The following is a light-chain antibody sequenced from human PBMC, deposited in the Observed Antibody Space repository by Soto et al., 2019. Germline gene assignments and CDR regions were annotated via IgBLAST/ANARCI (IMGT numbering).Light chain of an antibody. CDR3: SSYTSSSTLEV. Sequence: QSALTQPASVSGSPGQSITISCTGTSSDVGGYNYVSWYQQHPGKAPKLMIYDVSNRPSGVSNRFSGSKSGNTASLTISGLQDEDEADYYCSSYTSSSTLEVFGGGTTVTVL. CDR2: DVS. J-gene: IGLJ2*01. CDR1: SSDVGGYNY. V-gene: IGLV2-14*01.